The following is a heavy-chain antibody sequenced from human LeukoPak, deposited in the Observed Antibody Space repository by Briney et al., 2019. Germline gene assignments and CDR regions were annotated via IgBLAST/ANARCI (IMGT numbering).Heavy chain of an antibody. CDR1: GFSLTTTGVG. V-gene: IGHV2-5*02. CDR2: IYWDDDK. CDR3: AHKVLRTDWSRTYSFDY. Sequence: SGPTLVKPTQTLTLTCTFSGFSLTTTGVGVGWIRQPPGKALEWLALIYWDDDKYYSTSLKTRLTITKDTSRNQVLLTMTNMDPVDTATYFCAHKVLRTDWSRTYSFDYWGQGTLVTVSS. D-gene: IGHD3-9*01. J-gene: IGHJ4*02.